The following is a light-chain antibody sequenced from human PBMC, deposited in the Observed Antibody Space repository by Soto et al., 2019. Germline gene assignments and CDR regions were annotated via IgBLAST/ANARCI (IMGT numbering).Light chain of an antibody. CDR2: DAS. J-gene: IGKJ1*01. V-gene: IGKV1-5*01. CDR3: QQYYSYPWT. Sequence: IHMTHSPSTLSAFMLYRVTITFLASQSISNWLSWYQQKPGKAPKLLIYDASSLESGVPSRFSGNGSGTAFTLTISSLQSDDFATYYCQQYYSYPWTFGQGPKVDI. CDR1: QSISNW.